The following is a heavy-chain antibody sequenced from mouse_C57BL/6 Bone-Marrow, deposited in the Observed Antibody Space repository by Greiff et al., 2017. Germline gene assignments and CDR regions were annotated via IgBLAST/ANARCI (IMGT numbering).Heavy chain of an antibody. CDR2: ICGDGST. CDR1: GFSLTSYG. CDR3: AKQGSMMVTDYAMDY. D-gene: IGHD2-3*01. V-gene: IGHV2-3*01. J-gene: IGHJ4*01. Sequence: QVQLQQSGPGLVAPSQSLSITCTASGFSLTSYGVSWVRQPPGQGLEWLGVICGDGSTNYHSALISRLSISKDNSKSQVFLKLNSLRTDDTATYYCAKQGSMMVTDYAMDYWGQGTSVTVSS.